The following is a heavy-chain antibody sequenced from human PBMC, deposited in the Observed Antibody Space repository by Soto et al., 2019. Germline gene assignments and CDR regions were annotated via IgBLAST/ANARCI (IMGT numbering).Heavy chain of an antibody. Sequence: PSETLSLTCAVYGGSFSGYYWSWIRQRPGKGLEWIGEINHSGSTNYNPSLKSRVTISVDTSKNQFSLKLSSVTAADTAVYYCASIPDYIWGSYRTPHFQPWGQGTLVTVSS. J-gene: IGHJ1*01. CDR3: ASIPDYIWGSYRTPHFQP. CDR2: INHSGST. D-gene: IGHD3-16*02. CDR1: GGSFSGYY. V-gene: IGHV4-34*01.